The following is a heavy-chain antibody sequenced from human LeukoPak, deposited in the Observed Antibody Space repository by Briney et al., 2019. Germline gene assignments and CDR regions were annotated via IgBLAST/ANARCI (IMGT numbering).Heavy chain of an antibody. CDR1: GFTFSSYS. CDR3: ASTGDFDWLTRYYYGMDV. J-gene: IGHJ6*04. V-gene: IGHV3-21*01. D-gene: IGHD3-9*01. Sequence: GGSLRLSCTASGFTFSSYSMNWVRQAPGKGLEWVSSISSSSSYIYYADSVKGRFTISRDNAKNSLYLQMNSLRAEDTAVYYRASTGDFDWLTRYYYGMDVWGRGTTVTVSS. CDR2: ISSSSSYI.